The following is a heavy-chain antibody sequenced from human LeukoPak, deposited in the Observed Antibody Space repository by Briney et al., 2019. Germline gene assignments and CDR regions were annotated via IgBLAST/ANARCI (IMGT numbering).Heavy chain of an antibody. Sequence: ASEKVSCKASGYTFTSYYMHWVRQAPGQGLEWMGIINPSGGSTSYAHTFQGRVTMTRDTSTSTVYMELSSLRSEDTAVYYCARVPATILTPDDAFDIWGQGTMVTVSS. CDR2: INPSGGST. CDR3: ARVPATILTPDDAFDI. V-gene: IGHV1-46*03. J-gene: IGHJ3*02. CDR1: GYTFTSYY. D-gene: IGHD5-12*01.